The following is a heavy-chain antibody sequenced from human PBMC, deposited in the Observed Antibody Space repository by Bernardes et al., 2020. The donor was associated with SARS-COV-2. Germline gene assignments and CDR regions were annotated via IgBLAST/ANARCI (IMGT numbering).Heavy chain of an antibody. V-gene: IGHV3-30*09. D-gene: IGHD3-3*01. CDR1: GITFTKSA. J-gene: IGHJ6*02. CDR2: ISYDGRNQ. Sequence: GGSLRLSCAASGITFTKSAVHWVRQAPGKGLAWVAVISYDGRNQYYADSVKGRFAISRDDSKNTVHLQMNSLGPVDTAVYYCARDRSGYYNYYYYGMDIWGQGNTVTGFS. CDR3: ARDRSGYYNYYYYGMDI.